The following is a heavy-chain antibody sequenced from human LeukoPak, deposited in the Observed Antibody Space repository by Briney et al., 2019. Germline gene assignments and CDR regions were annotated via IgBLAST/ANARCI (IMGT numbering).Heavy chain of an antibody. CDR3: ARVPAYYDILTGGPPPGPHFDY. V-gene: IGHV4-39*07. Sequence: PSETLSLTCTVSGGSISSSSYYWGWIRQPPGKGLEWIGSIYYSGSTYYNPSLKSRVTISVDTPKNQFSLKLSSVTAADTAVYYCARVPAYYDILTGGPPPGPHFDYWGQGTLVTVSS. CDR1: GGSISSSSYY. CDR2: IYYSGST. D-gene: IGHD3-9*01. J-gene: IGHJ4*02.